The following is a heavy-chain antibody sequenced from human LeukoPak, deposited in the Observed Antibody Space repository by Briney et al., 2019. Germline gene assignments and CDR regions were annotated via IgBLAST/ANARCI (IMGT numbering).Heavy chain of an antibody. V-gene: IGHV3-23*01. D-gene: IGHD3-22*01. J-gene: IGHJ4*02. Sequence: SGASLRLSCAASGFTFSSYAMSWVRQAPGKGLEWVSAISGSGGSTYYADSVKGRFTISRDNSENTLYLQMNSLRAEDTAVYYCAKAPSGYYYTFDYWGQGTLVTVSS. CDR1: GFTFSSYA. CDR3: AKAPSGYYYTFDY. CDR2: ISGSGGST.